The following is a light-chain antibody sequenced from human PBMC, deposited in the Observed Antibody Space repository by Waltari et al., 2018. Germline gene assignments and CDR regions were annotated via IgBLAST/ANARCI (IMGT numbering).Light chain of an antibody. J-gene: IGKJ1*01. CDR2: SSS. CDR3: QQYGTSPWT. CDR1: QSVYTTY. Sequence: IVLTQSPAPLSLSQGQRAPLSCRASQSVYTTYLAWYQQKPGQAPRLLIYSSSNRATGIPDRFSGSGSGTDFTLTISRLEPGDFAVYYWQQYGTSPWTFGQGTKVEIK. V-gene: IGKV3-20*01.